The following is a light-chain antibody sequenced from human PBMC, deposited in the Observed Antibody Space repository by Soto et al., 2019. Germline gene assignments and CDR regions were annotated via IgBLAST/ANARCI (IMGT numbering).Light chain of an antibody. Sequence: EIVLTQSPGTLYLSPGERATLSCRASQTVSRTFLVWYQQKPGQAPRPLIHGASSRATGIPDRFSGSGSGKDFTLTINRLEAEDFAVYYCQQYASTPWSFGQGTKGEIK. CDR3: QQYASTPWS. CDR1: QTVSRTF. V-gene: IGKV3-20*01. J-gene: IGKJ1*01. CDR2: GAS.